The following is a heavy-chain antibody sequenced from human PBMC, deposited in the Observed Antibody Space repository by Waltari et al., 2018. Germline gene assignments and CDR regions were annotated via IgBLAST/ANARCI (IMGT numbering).Heavy chain of an antibody. D-gene: IGHD6-13*01. J-gene: IGHJ6*02. V-gene: IGHV3-53*01. Sequence: EVQLVESGGGLIQPGGSLRLSCAASGFTVSSNYMSWVRQAPGKGLEWVSVIYSGGSTYYADSGKGRFTISRDNSKNTLYLQMNSLRAEDTAVYYCARDQLYSSSRVGMDVWGQGTTVTVSS. CDR3: ARDQLYSSSRVGMDV. CDR2: IYSGGST. CDR1: GFTVSSNY.